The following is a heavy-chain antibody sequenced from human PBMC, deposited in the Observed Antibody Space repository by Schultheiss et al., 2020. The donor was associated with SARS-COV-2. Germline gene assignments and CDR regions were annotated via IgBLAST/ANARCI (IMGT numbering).Heavy chain of an antibody. D-gene: IGHD3-10*01. Sequence: SQTLSLTCTVSGGPISSGGYYWSWIRQHPGKGLEWIGYIYYSGSTYYNPSLKSLVTISVDTSKNQFSLKLSSVTAADTAVYYCARGVNRPRSGRGYYYYGMDVWGQGTTVTVSS. CDR3: ARGVNRPRSGRGYYYYGMDV. V-gene: IGHV4-31*01. CDR1: GGPISSGGYY. CDR2: IYYSGST. J-gene: IGHJ6*02.